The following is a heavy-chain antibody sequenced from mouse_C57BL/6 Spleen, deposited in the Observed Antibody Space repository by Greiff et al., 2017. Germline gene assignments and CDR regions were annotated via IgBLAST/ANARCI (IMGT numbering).Heavy chain of an antibody. CDR2: INYDGSST. J-gene: IGHJ2*01. Sequence: EVKLMEPEGGLVQPGSSMKLSCTASGFTFSDYYMAWVRQVPEKGLEWVANINYDGSSTDYLDSLKSRFIISRDNAKNILYLQMSSLTSEDTATYYCARDGDYYFNYWGQGTTLTVSS. D-gene: IGHD2-13*01. CDR1: GFTFSDYY. CDR3: ARDGDYYFNY. V-gene: IGHV5-16*01.